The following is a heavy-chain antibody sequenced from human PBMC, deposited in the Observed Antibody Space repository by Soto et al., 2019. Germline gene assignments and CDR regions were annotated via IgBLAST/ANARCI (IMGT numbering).Heavy chain of an antibody. CDR3: ARLGYCSSTSFPRNYYSGMDV. CDR2: IDPSDSYT. Sequence: GESLKISCKGSGYRFTSYWISWVRQMPGKGLEWMGRIDPSDSYTNYSPSFQGHVTISADKSISTAYLQWSSLKASDTAMYYCARLGYCSSTSFPRNYYSGMDVWCQGTTVSDS. D-gene: IGHD2-2*01. J-gene: IGHJ6*02. V-gene: IGHV5-10-1*01. CDR1: GYRFTSYW.